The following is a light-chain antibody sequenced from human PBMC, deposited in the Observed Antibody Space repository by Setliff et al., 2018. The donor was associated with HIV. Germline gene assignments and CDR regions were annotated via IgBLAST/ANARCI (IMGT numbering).Light chain of an antibody. V-gene: IGLV2-14*01. CDR1: SSDIGGYNY. CDR3: NSYTSSSTYV. CDR2: EVN. Sequence: QSALAQPASVSGSPGQSITISCTGTSSDIGGYNYVSWYQLYSGKAPKLIIYEVNTRPSGVSNHFSGSKSGDTASLTISGLQAEDEADYYCNSYTSSSTYVFGTGTKVTVL. J-gene: IGLJ1*01.